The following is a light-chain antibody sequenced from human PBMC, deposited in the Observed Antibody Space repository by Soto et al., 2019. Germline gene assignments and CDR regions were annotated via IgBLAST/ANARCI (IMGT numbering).Light chain of an antibody. V-gene: IGKV1-5*03. J-gene: IGKJ1*01. CDR2: KAS. CDR1: QTISSW. Sequence: DIQMTQSPSTLSGYVGDRGSIPCRASQTISSWLAWYQQKPGKAPKLLIYKASTLKSGVPSRFSGSGSGTEFTLTISSLQPDDFATYFCQHYNSYSEAFGQGTKVAIK. CDR3: QHYNSYSEA.